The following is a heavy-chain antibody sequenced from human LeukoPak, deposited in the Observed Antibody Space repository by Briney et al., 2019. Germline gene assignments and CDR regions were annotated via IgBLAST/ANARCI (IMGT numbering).Heavy chain of an antibody. CDR1: GFXLSTYW. V-gene: IGHV3-7*05. J-gene: IGHJ4*02. CDR3: ARESDYYYFDY. CDR2: IKQDGSEK. Sequence: GGSLRLSCAASGFXLSTYWMSWVRQAPGKGLEWVANIKQDGSEKYYVDSVKGRFTISRDNAKNSLYLQMNSLRANDTAVYYCARESDYYYFDYWGQGTLVTVSS. D-gene: IGHD5-12*01.